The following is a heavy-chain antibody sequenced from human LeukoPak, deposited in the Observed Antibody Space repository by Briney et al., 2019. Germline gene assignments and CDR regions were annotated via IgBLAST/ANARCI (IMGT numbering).Heavy chain of an antibody. CDR3: ARYGSGTYRQFDY. V-gene: IGHV4-59*01. Sequence: SETLSLTCTVSGDSISSYYWSWIRQPPGKGLEWIGYIYYGRTNYNPSLKSRVTISMDTSKKQFSLKLSAVTAADTAVYYCARYGSGTYRQFDYWGQGTLVTVSS. J-gene: IGHJ4*02. D-gene: IGHD3-10*01. CDR1: GDSISSYY. CDR2: IYYGRT.